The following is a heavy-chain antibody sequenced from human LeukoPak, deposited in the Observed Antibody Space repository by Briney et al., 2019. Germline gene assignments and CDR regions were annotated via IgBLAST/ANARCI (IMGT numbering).Heavy chain of an antibody. CDR2: ISGSGGST. J-gene: IGHJ4*02. CDR3: AKEGSRALLWFGELLYLDY. D-gene: IGHD3-10*01. CDR1: GFTFSSYA. Sequence: GGSLRLSCAASGFTFSSYAMSWVRQAPGKGLEWVSAISGSGGSTYYADSVKGRFTISRDNSKNTLYLQMNSLRAEDTAVYYCAKEGSRALLWFGELLYLDYWGQGTLVTVSS. V-gene: IGHV3-23*01.